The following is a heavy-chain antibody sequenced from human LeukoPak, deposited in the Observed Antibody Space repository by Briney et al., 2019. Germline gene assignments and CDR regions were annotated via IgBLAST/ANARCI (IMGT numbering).Heavy chain of an antibody. CDR1: GGSISSYY. Sequence: PSETLSLTCTVSGGSISSYYWSWVRQPPGKGLEWIGYINYGGSTNYNPSLKSRVTISVDTSKNQFSLKLSSVTAADTAVYYCARGRYDFWSGYPPGFDYWGQGTLVTVSS. J-gene: IGHJ4*02. CDR2: INYGGST. V-gene: IGHV4-59*01. D-gene: IGHD3-3*01. CDR3: ARGRYDFWSGYPPGFDY.